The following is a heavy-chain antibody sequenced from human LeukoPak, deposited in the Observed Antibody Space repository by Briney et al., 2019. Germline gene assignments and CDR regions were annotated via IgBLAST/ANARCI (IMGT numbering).Heavy chain of an antibody. CDR3: AAGAQLPIDY. CDR1: GFTFSSYS. J-gene: IGHJ4*02. CDR2: ISSSSSTI. Sequence: GGSLRLSCAASGFTFSSYSMNWVRQAPGKGLEWVSYISSSSSTIYYADSVKGRFTISRDNAKNSQYLQMNSLRAEDTAVYYCAAGAQLPIDYWGQGTLVTVSS. V-gene: IGHV3-48*01. D-gene: IGHD1-1*01.